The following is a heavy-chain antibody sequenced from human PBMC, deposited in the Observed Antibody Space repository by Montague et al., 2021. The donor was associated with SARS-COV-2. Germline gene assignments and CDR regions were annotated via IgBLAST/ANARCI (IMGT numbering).Heavy chain of an antibody. D-gene: IGHD5-18*01. CDR3: ARGSYGPDAFDT. J-gene: IGHJ3*02. CDR2: IYYSGGT. V-gene: IGHV4-59*11. Sequence: SETLSLTCTVSGGSISSHYWSWIRQPPGEGLEWIGYIYYSGGTNYNPSLKSRVTISLDTSKNQFSLKLNSVTAADTAVYYCARGSYGPDAFDTWGQGTMVTVSS. CDR1: GGSISSHY.